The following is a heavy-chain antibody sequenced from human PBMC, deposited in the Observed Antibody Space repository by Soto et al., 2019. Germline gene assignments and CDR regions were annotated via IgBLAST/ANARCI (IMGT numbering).Heavy chain of an antibody. J-gene: IGHJ4*02. CDR3: ARHPGIAAASDY. CDR2: IYYSGTT. Sequence: LSLTCTVSGASISSSNYYWGWIRQPPGKGLEWIGSIYYSGTTYYKSSLKSRVTISVDTSKNRFSLKLSSVTAADTAVYYCARHPGIAAASDYWGQGTLVTVSS. CDR1: GASISSSNYY. D-gene: IGHD6-13*01. V-gene: IGHV4-39*01.